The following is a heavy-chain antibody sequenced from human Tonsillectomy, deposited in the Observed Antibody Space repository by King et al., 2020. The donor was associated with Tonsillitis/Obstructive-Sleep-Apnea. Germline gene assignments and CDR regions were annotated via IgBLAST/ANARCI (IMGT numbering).Heavy chain of an antibody. J-gene: IGHJ5*02. V-gene: IGHV3-48*03. CDR2: ISSSGSII. CDR3: PRWGIVVAPAP. Sequence: VQLVESGGGLVQPGGSLRLSCGASGFTFSTYEMNWVRQAPGKGMEWVSYISSSGSIIYYADSVKGRFTISRDNAKNSLYLQMNRLRAEDTAVYYCPRWGIVVAPAPWRQGTLVPVSS. D-gene: IGHD2-2*01. CDR1: GFTFSTYE.